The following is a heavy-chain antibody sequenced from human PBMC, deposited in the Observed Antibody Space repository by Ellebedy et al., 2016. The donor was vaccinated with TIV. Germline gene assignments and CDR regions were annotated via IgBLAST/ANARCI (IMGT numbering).Heavy chain of an antibody. CDR1: GYTFTSYD. CDR2: MNPKRGNT. Sequence: AASVKVSCKASGYTFTSYDINWVRQATGQGLEWMGWMNPKRGNTGYAQKFQGRVTMTRTTPISPAYMELSSLRSEDTAVYYCARDSRFGELFVYYYGMDVWGQGTTVTVSS. J-gene: IGHJ6*02. D-gene: IGHD3-10*01. CDR3: ARDSRFGELFVYYYGMDV. V-gene: IGHV1-8*01.